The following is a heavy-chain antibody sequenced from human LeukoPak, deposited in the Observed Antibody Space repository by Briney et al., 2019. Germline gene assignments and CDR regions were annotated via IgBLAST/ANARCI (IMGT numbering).Heavy chain of an antibody. V-gene: IGHV3-48*03. Sequence: GGSLRLSCAASGFTFSSYEMNWVRQAPGKGLEWVSYISSSGSTIYYADSVKGRFTISRDKAKNALYLQMNSLKAEDRAVYYCAREYGMDVWGQGTTVTVSS. J-gene: IGHJ6*02. CDR3: AREYGMDV. CDR2: ISSSGSTI. CDR1: GFTFSSYE.